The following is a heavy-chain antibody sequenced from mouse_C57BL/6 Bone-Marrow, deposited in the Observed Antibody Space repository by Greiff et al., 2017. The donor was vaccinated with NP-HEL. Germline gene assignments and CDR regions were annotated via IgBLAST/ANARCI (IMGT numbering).Heavy chain of an antibody. CDR2: IDPSDSYT. J-gene: IGHJ2*01. D-gene: IGHD1-1*01. V-gene: IGHV1-50*01. CDR3: TGTHYYSSSDDY. Sequence: QVQLQQPGAELVKPGASVKLSCKASGYTFTSYWMQWVKQRPGQGLEWIGEIDPSDSYTNYNQKFKGKATLTGDTSSSTAYMQLRSLTSEDSAISYCTGTHYYSSSDDYGGQGTTLTVSA. CDR1: GYTFTSYW.